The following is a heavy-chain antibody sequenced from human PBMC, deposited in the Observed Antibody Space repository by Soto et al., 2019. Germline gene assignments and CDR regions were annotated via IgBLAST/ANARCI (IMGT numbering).Heavy chain of an antibody. V-gene: IGHV3-23*01. J-gene: IGHJ6*02. D-gene: IGHD2-2*01. CDR3: AKALGYCTRTSCYPYPRRPAPPHYYYYAMDV. CDR1: GFTFSSYA. CDR2: INNNDGST. Sequence: GGSLRLSCAASGFTFSSYAMSWVRQAPGKGLEWVSAINNNDGSTYYTDSVKGRFTISSDSSRNTLYLQVNSLRAEDTAVYYCAKALGYCTRTSCYPYPRRPAPPHYYYYAMDVWGQGTTVTVSS.